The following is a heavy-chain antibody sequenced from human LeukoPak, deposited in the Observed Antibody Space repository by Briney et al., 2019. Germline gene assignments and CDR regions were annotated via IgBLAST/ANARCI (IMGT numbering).Heavy chain of an antibody. CDR2: ISGSGGST. CDR3: AKYVTWGCLYYYYGMDV. CDR1: GFTFSSYA. V-gene: IGHV3-23*01. J-gene: IGHJ6*02. Sequence: GASLRLSCAASGFTFSSYAMSWVRQAPGKGLEWVSAISGSGGSTYYADSVKGRFTISRDNSKNTLYLQMNSLRAEDTAVYYCAKYVTWGCLYYYYGMDVWGQGTTVTVSS. D-gene: IGHD7-27*01.